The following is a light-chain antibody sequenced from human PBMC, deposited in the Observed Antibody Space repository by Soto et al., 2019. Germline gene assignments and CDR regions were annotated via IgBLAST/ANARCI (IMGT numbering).Light chain of an antibody. CDR2: GAS. Sequence: EIVLTQSPGTLSLSPGERATLSCRASQSVSSSYLAWYQQKPGQAPRLLIYGASSRATGIPDRFSGSGSGTDFTLTISRLEPEYFAVYYCQQYTRSPGYLFGQGTSLEIK. CDR1: QSVSSSY. CDR3: QQYTRSPGYL. J-gene: IGKJ2*01. V-gene: IGKV3-20*01.